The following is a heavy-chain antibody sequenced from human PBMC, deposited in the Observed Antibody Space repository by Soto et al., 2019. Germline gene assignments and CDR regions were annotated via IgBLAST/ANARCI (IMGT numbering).Heavy chain of an antibody. CDR2: ISGSGGST. D-gene: IGHD1-1*01. V-gene: IGHV3-23*01. Sequence: EVQLLESGGGLVQPGGSLRLSCAASGFTFSSYAMSWVRQAPGKGLEWVSAISGSGGSTFYADSVKGRFTISRDNSKNTLYLQMNSLRAEDTAVYYCAKSQLGNYYYGMDVWGQGTTVTVSS. J-gene: IGHJ6*02. CDR1: GFTFSSYA. CDR3: AKSQLGNYYYGMDV.